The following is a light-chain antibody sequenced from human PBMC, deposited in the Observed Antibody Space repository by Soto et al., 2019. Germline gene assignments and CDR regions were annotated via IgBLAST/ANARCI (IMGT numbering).Light chain of an antibody. CDR3: QQYDRWPVT. CDR1: QSVTTN. CDR2: DAS. J-gene: IGKJ4*01. V-gene: IGKV3-15*01. Sequence: EVVMTQSPATLSVSPGERVTFSCRASQSVTTNLAWYQHKPGHSPRLLIFDASTGASGIPPRFSGSGSGTEFTLTIDRLQSADFAVYYSQQYDRWPVTFGGGTKV.